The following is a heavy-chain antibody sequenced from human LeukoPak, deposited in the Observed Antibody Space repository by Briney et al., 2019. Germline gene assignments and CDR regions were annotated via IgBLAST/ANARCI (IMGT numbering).Heavy chain of an antibody. D-gene: IGHD3-22*01. Sequence: PSETLSLTCAVYGGSFSGYYWGWIRQPPGKGLEWIGSGSYTGSTFYNPSVKSRVTISVGSSKNQFSLQLSSVTAADTAVYYCARQVLNYYDSSGYYYFDYWGQGTLVTVSS. J-gene: IGHJ4*02. V-gene: IGHV4-39*01. CDR3: ARQVLNYYDSSGYYYFDY. CDR2: GSYTGST. CDR1: GGSFSGYY.